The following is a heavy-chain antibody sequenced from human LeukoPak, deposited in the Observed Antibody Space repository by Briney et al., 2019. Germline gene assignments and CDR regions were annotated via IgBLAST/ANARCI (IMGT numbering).Heavy chain of an antibody. CDR2: IYPRDSDI. CDR1: GYNFSKYW. Sequence: GESLKISCKGSGYNFSKYWIGWVRPMPGKGLEWMGIIYPRDSDISNNPSFQGQVTISADTSISTAYLQWSSLKSSDTAMYFCARHGPEIVVVPASIPLDYWGQGTLVTVSS. V-gene: IGHV5-51*01. J-gene: IGHJ4*02. D-gene: IGHD2-2*01. CDR3: ARHGPEIVVVPASIPLDY.